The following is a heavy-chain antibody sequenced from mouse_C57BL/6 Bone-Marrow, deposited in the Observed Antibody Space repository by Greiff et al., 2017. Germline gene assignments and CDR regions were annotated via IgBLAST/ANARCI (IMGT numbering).Heavy chain of an antibody. J-gene: IGHJ1*03. CDR2: ILPGSGST. D-gene: IGHD2-1*01. V-gene: IGHV1-9*01. CDR3: ARGRSSTMVPYGYFDV. CDR1: GYTFTGYW. Sequence: QVQLQQSGAELMKPGASVKLSCKATGYTFTGYWIEWVKQRPGHGLEWIGEILPGSGSTNYNEKFKGKATFTADTSSNTAYMQLSSLTTEDSAIYYCARGRSSTMVPYGYFDVWGTGTTVTVSS.